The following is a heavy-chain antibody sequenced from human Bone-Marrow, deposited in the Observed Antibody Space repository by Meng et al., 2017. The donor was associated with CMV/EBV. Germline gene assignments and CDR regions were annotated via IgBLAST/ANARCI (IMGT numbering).Heavy chain of an antibody. CDR3: ARTQYYYDSSGSGESDY. J-gene: IGHJ4*02. Sequence: GESLKISCAASGFTFSDYYMSWIRQAPGKGLEWVSYISSSGSTIYYADSVKGRFTISRDNAKNSLYLQMNSLRAEDTAVYYCARTQYYYDSSGSGESDYWGRGTLVTVSS. D-gene: IGHD3-22*01. CDR2: ISSSGSTI. V-gene: IGHV3-11*04. CDR1: GFTFSDYY.